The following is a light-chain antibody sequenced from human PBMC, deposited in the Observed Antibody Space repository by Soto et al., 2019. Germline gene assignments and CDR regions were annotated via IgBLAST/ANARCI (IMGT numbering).Light chain of an antibody. CDR3: QTWVTGIQV. V-gene: IGLV4-69*01. CDR1: NGHSSYA. CDR2: LNSDGSH. J-gene: IGLJ2*01. Sequence: QSVLTQSPSASASLGASVKLTCTLSNGHSSYAIAWHQQRPEKGPRYLMKLNSDGSHSKGDGITDRFSGSSSGAERYLTISSLQSEDEADYYCQTWVTGIQVFGGGTKLTVL.